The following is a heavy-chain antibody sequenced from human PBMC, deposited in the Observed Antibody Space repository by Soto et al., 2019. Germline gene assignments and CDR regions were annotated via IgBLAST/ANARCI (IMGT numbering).Heavy chain of an antibody. CDR3: ARDGHNTNDVDH. Sequence: EVQLVESGGVLVQPGGSLRLSCVASGFTFDDHWMNWVRQAPGKGLEWVAIINKDGSERYYIDSVKGRFTISRDNSKNSLFLQMESLRAEDTALYYCARDGHNTNDVDHWGQGTLVTVSS. J-gene: IGHJ5*02. CDR1: GFTFDDHW. CDR2: INKDGSER. D-gene: IGHD1-20*01. V-gene: IGHV3-7*01.